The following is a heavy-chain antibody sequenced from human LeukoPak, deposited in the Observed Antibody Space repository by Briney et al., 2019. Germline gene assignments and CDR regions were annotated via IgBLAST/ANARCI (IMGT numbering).Heavy chain of an antibody. V-gene: IGHV3-23*01. CDR1: GFTFSSYA. Sequence: GGSLRLSCAASGFTFSSYAMSWVRQAPGKGLEWVSSISSSGGSTHYADSVKGRFTISRDNSENTLYLQMNSLRAEDTAVYYCATGGTMGYWGQGTLVTVSS. CDR2: ISSSGGST. J-gene: IGHJ4*02. CDR3: ATGGTMGY. D-gene: IGHD2-15*01.